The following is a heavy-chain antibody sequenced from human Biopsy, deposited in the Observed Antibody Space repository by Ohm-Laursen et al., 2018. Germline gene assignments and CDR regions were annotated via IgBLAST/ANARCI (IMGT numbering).Heavy chain of an antibody. Sequence: SVKVSCKAPEGTFSNYGVNWVRQAPGQGLEWLGGNIPILGTGNYAHQFQDRVTVAADTSTSTATMELRSLRSDDTAVYYCATKLTGYFHHWGQGTLVTVSS. CDR1: EGTFSNYG. CDR2: NIPILGTG. J-gene: IGHJ1*01. V-gene: IGHV1-69*06. D-gene: IGHD3-9*01. CDR3: ATKLTGYFHH.